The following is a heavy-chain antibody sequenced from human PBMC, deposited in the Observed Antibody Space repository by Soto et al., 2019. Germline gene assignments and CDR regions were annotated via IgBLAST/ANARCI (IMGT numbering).Heavy chain of an antibody. Sequence: GESLKISCAASGFTFDDYTMHWVRQAPGKGLEWVSLISWDGGSTYYADSVKGRFTISRDNSKNSLYLQMNSLRTEDTALYYCAKDHSSSSQWWFDPWGQGTLVTVSS. CDR2: ISWDGGST. CDR1: GFTFDDYT. V-gene: IGHV3-43*01. J-gene: IGHJ5*02. D-gene: IGHD6-6*01. CDR3: AKDHSSSSQWWFDP.